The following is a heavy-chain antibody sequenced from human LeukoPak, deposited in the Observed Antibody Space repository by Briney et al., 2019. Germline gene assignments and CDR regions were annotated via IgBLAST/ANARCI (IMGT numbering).Heavy chain of an antibody. Sequence: SETLSLTCTVSGGSISNYYWGWIRQPPGKGLEWIGSIYYSGSTYYNSSLKSRVTISVDTSKNQFSLKLGSLTAADTAVYYCARAAYCGGDCYLFDYWGQGTLVTVFS. CDR3: ARAAYCGGDCYLFDY. CDR2: IYYSGST. CDR1: GGSISNYY. D-gene: IGHD2-21*02. J-gene: IGHJ4*02. V-gene: IGHV4-39*01.